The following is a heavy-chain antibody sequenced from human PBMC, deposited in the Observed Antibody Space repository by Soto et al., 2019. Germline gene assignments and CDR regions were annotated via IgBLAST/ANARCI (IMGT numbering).Heavy chain of an antibody. D-gene: IGHD6-19*01. CDR3: ARGVDRQWADY. V-gene: IGHV4-59*01. CDR1: GGSISSYY. J-gene: IGHJ4*02. CDR2: IYYSGST. Sequence: QVQLQESGPGLVKPSETLSLTCTVSGGSISSYYWSWIRQPPGKGLEWIGYIYYSGSTNYNPSLRSRVTISVDTSKNQFSLDLSSVTAADTAVDFCARGVDRQWADYWGQGTLVTVSS.